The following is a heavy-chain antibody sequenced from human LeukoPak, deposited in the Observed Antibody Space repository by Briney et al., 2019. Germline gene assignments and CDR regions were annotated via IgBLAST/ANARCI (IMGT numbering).Heavy chain of an antibody. CDR1: GYSFPSYW. CDR2: SYLGDSDT. J-gene: IGHJ4*02. CDR3: ARRRAVAGTYYFDY. V-gene: IGHV5-51*01. Sequence: PGESLKISCQGSGYSFPSYWIAWVRQMPGKGLEWMGISYLGDSDTRYSPSFQGQVTISADKSISTAYLQWSSLKASDTAMYYCARRRAVAGTYYFDYWGQGTLVTVSS. D-gene: IGHD6-19*01.